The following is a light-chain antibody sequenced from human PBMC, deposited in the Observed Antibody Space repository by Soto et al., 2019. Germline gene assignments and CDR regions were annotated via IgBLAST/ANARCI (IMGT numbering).Light chain of an antibody. V-gene: IGLV1-51*01. CDR2: DNY. CDR3: GAWDSSVSAGV. CDR1: SSNIGNNF. Sequence: QSALTQPPSVSAASGQRVTISCSGSSSNIGNNFVSWYQQLPGTAPKLLIYDNYKRPLGIPDRFSGSKSGTSGTLDITDLQTGDEADYYCGAWDSSVSAGVFGTGTKVTVL. J-gene: IGLJ1*01.